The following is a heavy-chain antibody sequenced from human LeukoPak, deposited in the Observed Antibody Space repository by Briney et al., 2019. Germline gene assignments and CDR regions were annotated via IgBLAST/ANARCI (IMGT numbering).Heavy chain of an antibody. CDR1: GYSISSAYY. J-gene: IGHJ4*02. CDR3: ARARYYGSGSYFTNYFDY. V-gene: IGHV4-38-2*02. CDR2: IYHSGST. Sequence: SETLSLTCTVSGYSISSAYYWGWIRPPPGKGLEWIGSIYHSGSTYYNPSLKSRVTISVATSKNQFSLKLSSVTAADTAVYYCARARYYGSGSYFTNYFDYWGQGTLVTVSS. D-gene: IGHD3-10*01.